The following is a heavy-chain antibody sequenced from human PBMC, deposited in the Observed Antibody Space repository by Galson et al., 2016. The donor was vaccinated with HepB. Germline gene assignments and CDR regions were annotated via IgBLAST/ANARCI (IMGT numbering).Heavy chain of an antibody. Sequence: SVKVSCKASGYTLTSYDIHWVRQATGQGLEWMGWMKSDRSKTAYAQRFQGRVALTRSTSLNTAYMELSSLTSEDTAVYYCASEAAADPDWYLDLWGRGTQVTVSS. CDR1: GYTLTSYD. CDR2: MKSDRSKT. CDR3: ASEAAADPDWYLDL. D-gene: IGHD6-13*01. J-gene: IGHJ2*01. V-gene: IGHV1-8*01.